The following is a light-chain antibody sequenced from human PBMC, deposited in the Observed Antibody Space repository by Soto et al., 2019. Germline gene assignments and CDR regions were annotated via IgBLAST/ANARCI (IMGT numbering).Light chain of an antibody. CDR1: QSVSNSS. CDR3: QVYGNSPMYT. J-gene: IGKJ2*01. V-gene: IGKV3-20*01. Sequence: EIVLTQSPGTLSLSPGERATFSCRASQSVSNSSLAWYHQKPGQAPRLLLFAASRRATVIPDTFSGSGSGTDFTLTISRLEPEDFAVYYCQVYGNSPMYTFGQGTRLELK. CDR2: AAS.